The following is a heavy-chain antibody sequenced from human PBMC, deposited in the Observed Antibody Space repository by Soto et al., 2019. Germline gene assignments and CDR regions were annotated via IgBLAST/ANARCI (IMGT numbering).Heavy chain of an antibody. CDR1: GFTFSNYA. J-gene: IGHJ4*02. D-gene: IGHD3-22*01. Sequence: PGGSLRLSCTASGFTFSNYAMSWVRQAPGKGLEWVSAIRSSGTGTYYAVSVQGRFTISRDNAKNSLYLQMNSLRAEDTAVYYCARGAYYYDSSGLSYWGQGT. V-gene: IGHV3-23*01. CDR3: ARGAYYYDSSGLSY. CDR2: IRSSGTGT.